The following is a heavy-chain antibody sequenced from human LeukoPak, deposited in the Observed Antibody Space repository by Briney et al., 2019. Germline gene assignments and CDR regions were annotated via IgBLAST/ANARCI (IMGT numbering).Heavy chain of an antibody. CDR2: IYWDDDK. CDR1: WFSLSTSGLG. J-gene: IGHJ4*02. D-gene: IGHD6-13*01. CDR3: AHAPAAGLTKYFDY. V-gene: IGHV2-5*02. Sequence: EPGPTLVKPAQTLTLSCTFSWFSLSTSGLGVGWIRKPPGKALERLDLIYWDDDKRYSPSLKSRLTITKATSKNRVVLTMTNMDPVDTATYYCAHAPAAGLTKYFDYWGQGTLVTVSS.